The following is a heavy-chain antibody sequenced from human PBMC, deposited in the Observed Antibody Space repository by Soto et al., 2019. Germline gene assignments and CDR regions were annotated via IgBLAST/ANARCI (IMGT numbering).Heavy chain of an antibody. V-gene: IGHV3-23*01. CDR1: GFTFSSYA. Sequence: GGSLRLSCAASGFTFSSYAMSWVRQAPGKGLEWVSAISGSGGSTYYADSVKGRFTISRDNSKNTLYLQMNSLRAEDTAVYYCAKDPPLLWFGELSTVDYWGQGTLVTVSS. CDR3: AKDPPLLWFGELSTVDY. J-gene: IGHJ4*02. CDR2: ISGSGGST. D-gene: IGHD3-10*01.